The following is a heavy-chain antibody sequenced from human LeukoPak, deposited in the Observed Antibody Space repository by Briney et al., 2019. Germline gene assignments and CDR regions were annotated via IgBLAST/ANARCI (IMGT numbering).Heavy chain of an antibody. J-gene: IGHJ6*02. Sequence: KSSETLSLTCTVSGGSISSSSYYWGWIRQPPGKGLEWIGSIYYSGSTYYNPSLKSRVTISVDTSKNQFSLKLSSVTAADTAVYYCARPWLGELSSVDFLPPDMDVWGQGTTVTVSS. CDR1: GGSISSSSYY. CDR2: IYYSGST. V-gene: IGHV4-39*01. CDR3: ARPWLGELSSVDFLPPDMDV. D-gene: IGHD3-10*01.